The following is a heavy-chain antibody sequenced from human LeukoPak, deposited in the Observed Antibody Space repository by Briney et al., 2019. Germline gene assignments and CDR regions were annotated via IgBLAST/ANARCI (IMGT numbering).Heavy chain of an antibody. CDR2: IYYRGST. Sequence: SETLSLTCTVSGVSISSSSYYWGWIRQPPGKGLEWIGSIYYRGSTYYNPSLKSRVTISVDTSKNQFSLKLSSVTAADTAVYYCARDRMLSQLTGGKGYFDYWGQGTLVTVSS. CDR3: ARDRMLSQLTGGKGYFDY. V-gene: IGHV4-39*07. CDR1: GVSISSSSYY. D-gene: IGHD7-27*01. J-gene: IGHJ4*02.